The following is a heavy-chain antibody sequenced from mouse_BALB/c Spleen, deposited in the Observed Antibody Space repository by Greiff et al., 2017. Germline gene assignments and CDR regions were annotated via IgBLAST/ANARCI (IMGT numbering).Heavy chain of an antibody. V-gene: IGHV5-9-3*01. Sequence: EVMLVESGGGLVKPGGSLKLSCAASGFTFSSYAMSWVRQTPEKRLEWVATISSGGSYTYYPDSVKGRFTISRDNAKNTLYLQMSSLRSEDTAMYYCARHEAGRFDYWGQGTTLTVSS. D-gene: IGHD4-1*01. CDR1: GFTFSSYA. J-gene: IGHJ2*01. CDR3: ARHEAGRFDY. CDR2: ISSGGSYT.